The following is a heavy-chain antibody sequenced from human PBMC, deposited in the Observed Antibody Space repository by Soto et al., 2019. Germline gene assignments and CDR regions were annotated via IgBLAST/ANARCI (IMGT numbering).Heavy chain of an antibody. V-gene: IGHV3-30*18. D-gene: IGHD2-2*01. CDR1: GFTFSSYG. J-gene: IGHJ4*02. Sequence: GGSLRLSCAASGFTFSSYGMHWVRQAPGKGLEWVAVISYDGSNKYYADSVKGRFTISRDNSKNTLYLQMNSLRAEDTAVDYCAKSGSPRGSSRGYCSSTSCPPPDYWGQGTLVTVSS. CDR2: ISYDGSNK. CDR3: AKSGSPRGSSRGYCSSTSCPPPDY.